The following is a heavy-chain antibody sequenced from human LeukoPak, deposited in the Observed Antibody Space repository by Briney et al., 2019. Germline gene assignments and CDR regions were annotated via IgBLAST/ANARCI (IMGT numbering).Heavy chain of an antibody. CDR3: ARVVDLGGWFDP. CDR1: GGSFSGYY. V-gene: IGHV4-34*01. J-gene: IGHJ5*02. Sequence: SETLSLTCAVYGGSFSGYYWSWIRQPPGKGLEWIGEINHSGSTNYNPSLKSRVTISVDTSKNQFSLKLSSVTAADTAVYYCARVVDLGGWFDPWGQGTLVTVSS. D-gene: IGHD5-12*01. CDR2: INHSGST.